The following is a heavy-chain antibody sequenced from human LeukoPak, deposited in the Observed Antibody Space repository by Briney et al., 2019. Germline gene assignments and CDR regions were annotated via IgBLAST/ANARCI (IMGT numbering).Heavy chain of an antibody. V-gene: IGHV3-66*01. CDR3: ASDWFVHDAFDI. J-gene: IGHJ3*02. CDR2: IYSGGST. Sequence: GGSLRLSCAASGFTVSSNYMSWVRQAPGKGLEWVSVIYSGGSTYYADSVKGRFTISRDNSKNTLYLQMNSLRAEDTAVYYCASDWFVHDAFDIWGQGTMVTVSS. D-gene: IGHD3-10*01. CDR1: GFTVSSNY.